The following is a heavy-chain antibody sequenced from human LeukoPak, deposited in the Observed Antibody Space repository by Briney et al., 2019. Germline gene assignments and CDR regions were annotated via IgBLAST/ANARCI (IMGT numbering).Heavy chain of an antibody. D-gene: IGHD2-15*01. CDR2: FHDSGSA. CDR1: GDSISSYF. CDR3: ARDSHSVDTATPRGFDP. V-gene: IGHV4-59*01. J-gene: IGHJ5*02. Sequence: SETLSLTCAVSGDSISSYFWSWIRQPPGKGLEWIGYFHDSGSANYNPSLKSRITMSVDTSKNQFSLKLRSVTAADTADYYCARDSHSVDTATPRGFDPWGQGTLVTVSS.